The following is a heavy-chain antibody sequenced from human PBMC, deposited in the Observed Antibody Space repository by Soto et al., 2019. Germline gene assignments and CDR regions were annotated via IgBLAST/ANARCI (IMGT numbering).Heavy chain of an antibody. D-gene: IGHD6-19*01. CDR2: FDPEDGET. Sequence: ASVKVSCTASGDTLTSYGISWVRHAPGQGREWMGGFDPEDGETIYAQKWQGRVTMTEDTSTDTAYMELRSLRSEDTAVYYCATVIGYSSGWYVLYYFDYWGQGTLVTVSS. CDR3: ATVIGYSSGWYVLYYFDY. CDR1: GDTLTSYG. V-gene: IGHV1-24*01. J-gene: IGHJ4*02.